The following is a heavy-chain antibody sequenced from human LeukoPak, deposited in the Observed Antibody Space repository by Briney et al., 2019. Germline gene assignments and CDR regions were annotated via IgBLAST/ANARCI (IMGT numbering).Heavy chain of an antibody. Sequence: ASVKVSCKTSGYTFTSYDINWVRQAAGQGLEWMGWMNPNSGNTGYAQKFQGRVTITRSTSTSTAFMELGSLTSVDTGVYYCARGGASAAARRFDPWGQGTLVTVPS. CDR1: GYTFTSYD. V-gene: IGHV1-8*01. CDR2: MNPNSGNT. D-gene: IGHD6-13*01. J-gene: IGHJ5*02. CDR3: ARGGASAAARRFDP.